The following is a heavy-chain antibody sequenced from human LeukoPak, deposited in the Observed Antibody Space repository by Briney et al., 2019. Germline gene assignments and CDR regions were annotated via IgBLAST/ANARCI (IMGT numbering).Heavy chain of an antibody. CDR3: AVNSTKHAFDI. J-gene: IGHJ3*02. D-gene: IGHD5/OR15-5a*01. V-gene: IGHV4-38-2*01. Sequence: PSETLSLACAVSGYSISSGYYWGWIRQPPGKGLEWIGSIYHSGSTYYNPSLKSRVTISVDTSKNQFSLKLSSVTAADTAVYSCAVNSTKHAFDIWGQGTMVTVSS. CDR1: GYSISSGYY. CDR2: IYHSGST.